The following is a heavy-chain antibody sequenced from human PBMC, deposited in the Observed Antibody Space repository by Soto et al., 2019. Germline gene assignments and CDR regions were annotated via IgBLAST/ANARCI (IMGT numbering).Heavy chain of an antibody. CDR1: GFTFSSYG. Sequence: QVQLVESGGGVVQPGRSLRLSGAASGFTFSSYGMHWVRQAPGKGLEWVAVISYDGSNKYYADSVKGRFTISRDNSKNTLYLQMNSLRAGDTAVYYCAKESPTMFYGMDVWGQGTTVTVSS. J-gene: IGHJ6*02. D-gene: IGHD3-10*02. V-gene: IGHV3-30*18. CDR2: ISYDGSNK. CDR3: AKESPTMFYGMDV.